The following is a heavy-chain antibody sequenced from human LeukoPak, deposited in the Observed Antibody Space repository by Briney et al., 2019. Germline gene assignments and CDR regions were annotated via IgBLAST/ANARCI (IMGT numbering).Heavy chain of an antibody. V-gene: IGHV3-11*06. CDR2: ISNSGSYT. Sequence: GGSLRLSCAASGFTFSDEYMSWIRQAPGKGLEGVSYISNSGSYTNYADSVKGRFTISRDNAKNSLYLQMNSLRAEDTAVYYCARDYGDYNYYYGMDVWGQGTTVTVSS. D-gene: IGHD4-17*01. J-gene: IGHJ6*02. CDR3: ARDYGDYNYYYGMDV. CDR1: GFTFSDEY.